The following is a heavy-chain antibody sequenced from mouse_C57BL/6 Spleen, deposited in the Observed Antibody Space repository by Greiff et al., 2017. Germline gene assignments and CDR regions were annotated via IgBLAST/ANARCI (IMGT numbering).Heavy chain of an antibody. V-gene: IGHV1-64*01. Sequence: QVQLQQPGAELVKPGASVKLSCKASGYTFTSYWMHWVKQRPGQGLEWIGMIHPNSGSTNYNEKFKSKATLTVDKSSSTAYMQLSSLASEVSEVYCGGRSGWGEGFAYWGQGTLVTVSA. CDR1: GYTFTSYW. D-gene: IGHD3-1*01. CDR3: GRSGWGEGFAY. CDR2: IHPNSGST. J-gene: IGHJ3*01.